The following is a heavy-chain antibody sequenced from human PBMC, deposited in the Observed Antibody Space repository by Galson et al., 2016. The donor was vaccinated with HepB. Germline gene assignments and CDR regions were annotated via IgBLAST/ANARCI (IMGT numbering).Heavy chain of an antibody. D-gene: IGHD4-23*01. V-gene: IGHV3-23*01. Sequence: SLRLSCAASGFTFSSYALSWVRQAPGKGLEWVSAISGSGGRTFYADSVKGRFTISRDNSKDKRFLQMNSLRAEDTAVYFCVRDHSVVPTTAYNWFDPWGRGTLVTVSS. CDR2: ISGSGGRT. J-gene: IGHJ5*02. CDR1: GFTFSSYA. CDR3: VRDHSVVPTTAYNWFDP.